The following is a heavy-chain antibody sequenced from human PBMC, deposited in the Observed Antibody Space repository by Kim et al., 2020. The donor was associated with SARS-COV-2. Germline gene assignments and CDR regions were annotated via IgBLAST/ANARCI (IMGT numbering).Heavy chain of an antibody. CDR1: GFTFRDYA. D-gene: IGHD1-1*01. J-gene: IGHJ5*02. CDR2: MNIDGGGS. Sequence: GGSLRLSCAASGFTFRDYAMSWFRQAPGKGLGWFSPMNIDGGGSHYANSLRGRFTISKNTSSNTLFLQMNSLRAGDPAEYNCARPGPTTPGPRGFDPLA. CDR3: ARPGPTTPGPRGFDP. V-gene: IGHV3-23*01.